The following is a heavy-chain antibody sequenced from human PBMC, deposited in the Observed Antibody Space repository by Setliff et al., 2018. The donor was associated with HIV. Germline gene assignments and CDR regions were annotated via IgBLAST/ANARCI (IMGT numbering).Heavy chain of an antibody. V-gene: IGHV4-4*02. CDR3: ARGHCSGTNCYGVDYYGMDV. D-gene: IGHD2-2*01. CDR1: GGSISSDNW. CDR2: IYHSEYT. J-gene: IGHJ6*02. Sequence: PSETLSLTCAVSGGSISSDNWWTWVRQPPGKGLEWIGEIYHSEYTNYNAYLKSRVYMSVDKSKNQFSLKLTSVTAADTAVYYCARGHCSGTNCYGVDYYGMDVWGQGTTVTVSS.